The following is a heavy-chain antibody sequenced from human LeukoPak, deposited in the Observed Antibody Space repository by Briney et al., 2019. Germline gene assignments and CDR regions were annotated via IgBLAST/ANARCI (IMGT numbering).Heavy chain of an antibody. CDR2: VCDSGSST. CDR1: GFTFSSYS. CDR3: AKPRYPFRGVIVISYFDY. Sequence: PGGTLTLSCTASGFTFSSYSRSWIRQAPGKGLEWVSAVCDSGSSTYYADFEKRGFTIVRNNSKNTLYLQMNSTSAEDAPVYCWAKPRYPFRGVIVISYFDYWGQGTLVTVSS. J-gene: IGHJ4*02. D-gene: IGHD3-16*02. V-gene: IGHV3-23*01.